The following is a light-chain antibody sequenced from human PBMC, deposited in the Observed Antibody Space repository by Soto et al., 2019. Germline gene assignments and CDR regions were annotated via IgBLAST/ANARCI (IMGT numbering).Light chain of an antibody. CDR1: SSNIGAGYD. J-gene: IGLJ3*02. Sequence: QSVLTQPPSVSGAPGQRVTISCTGSSSNIGAGYDVHWYQQLPVTAPKLLIYGNSNRPSGVPDRFSGSKSGTSASLAITGLQAEDEADYYCQSYDSSLSVVFGGGTQLTVL. V-gene: IGLV1-40*01. CDR3: QSYDSSLSVV. CDR2: GNS.